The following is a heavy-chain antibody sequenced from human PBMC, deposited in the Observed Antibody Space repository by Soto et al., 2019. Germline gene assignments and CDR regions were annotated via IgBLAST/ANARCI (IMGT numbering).Heavy chain of an antibody. J-gene: IGHJ4*02. D-gene: IGHD1-1*01. CDR3: AGSTGTTWFPPKDY. CDR2: IYYSGST. Sequence: SETLSLTCTVSGGSISSSSYYWGWIRQPPGKGLEWIGSIYYSGSTYYNPSLKSRVTISVDTSKNQFSLKLSSVTAADTAVYYCAGSTGTTWFPPKDYWGQGTLVTVSS. V-gene: IGHV4-39*01. CDR1: GGSISSSSYY.